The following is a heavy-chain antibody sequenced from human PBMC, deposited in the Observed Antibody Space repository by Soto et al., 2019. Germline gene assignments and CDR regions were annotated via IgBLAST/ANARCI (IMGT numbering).Heavy chain of an antibody. Sequence: QAQLVQSGAEVKKPGASVKVSCKASGYTFTVYDINWVRQATGQGLEWRGWMNPNSGNTGYAQNFQGRVTMSRDNSITTAYMELTSLRDDDSAVYYCAREKVGTTGIDFWGQGTLVTLSS. J-gene: IGHJ4*02. D-gene: IGHD1-26*01. CDR3: AREKVGTTGIDF. V-gene: IGHV1-8*01. CDR2: MNPNSGNT. CDR1: GYTFTVYD.